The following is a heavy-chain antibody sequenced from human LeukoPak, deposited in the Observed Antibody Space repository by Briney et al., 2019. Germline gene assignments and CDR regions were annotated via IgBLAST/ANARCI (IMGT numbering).Heavy chain of an antibody. D-gene: IGHD2-2*01. CDR1: GFTFSSYS. CDR3: ARDSVYCSSTSCYGYYHGMDV. V-gene: IGHV3-48*01. J-gene: IGHJ6*02. Sequence: PGGSLRLSCAASGFTFSSYSMNWVRQAPGKGLEWVSYISSSSSTIYYADSVKGRFTISRDNAKNSLYLQMNSLRAEDTAVYYCARDSVYCSSTSCYGYYHGMDVWGQGTTVTVSS. CDR2: ISSSSSTI.